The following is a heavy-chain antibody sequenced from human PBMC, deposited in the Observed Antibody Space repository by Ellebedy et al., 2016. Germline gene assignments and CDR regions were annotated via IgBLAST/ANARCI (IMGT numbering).Heavy chain of an antibody. Sequence: SETLSLTXTVSGGSINSGAYYCSWIRQPAGKGLEWIGRILTTGNTIYNPSLKSRVTMSVDTSKNQFSLELKSVTAADTAVYYCASLTIPGGSDFWGQGALVTVSS. CDR2: ILTTGNT. J-gene: IGHJ4*02. V-gene: IGHV4-61*02. D-gene: IGHD3-16*01. CDR3: ASLTIPGGSDF. CDR1: GGSINSGAYY.